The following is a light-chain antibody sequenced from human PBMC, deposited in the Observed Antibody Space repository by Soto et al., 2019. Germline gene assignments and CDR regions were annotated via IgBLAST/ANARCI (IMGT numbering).Light chain of an antibody. V-gene: IGLV2-14*01. CDR3: RSYKTSNTLV. CDR1: SSDVGAYTY. CDR2: EVS. Sequence: QSALTQPASVSGSPGQSITISCTGTSSDVGAYTYVSWYQQHPGKAPKLMIFEVSDRPSGVSNRFSGSKSGNTASLTISGLQAEDEADYYCRSYKTSNTLVFGGGTKLTVL. J-gene: IGLJ2*01.